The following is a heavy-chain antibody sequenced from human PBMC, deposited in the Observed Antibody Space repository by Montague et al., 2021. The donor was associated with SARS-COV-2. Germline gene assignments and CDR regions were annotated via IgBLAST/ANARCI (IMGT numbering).Heavy chain of an antibody. J-gene: IGHJ6*02. Sequence: SLRLSCAASGFTFSSYAMSWVRQAPGKGLEWVSAISGSGGSTYYADSVKGRFTIFRDNFKNTLYLQMNSLRAEDTAVYYCAKDYPTRDIVVVVAAISYYYGMDVWGQGTTVTVSS. CDR1: GFTFSSYA. D-gene: IGHD2-15*01. V-gene: IGHV3-23*01. CDR3: AKDYPTRDIVVVVAAISYYYGMDV. CDR2: ISGSGGST.